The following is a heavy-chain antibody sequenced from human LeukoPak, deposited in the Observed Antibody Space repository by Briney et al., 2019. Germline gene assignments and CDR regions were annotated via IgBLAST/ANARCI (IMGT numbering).Heavy chain of an antibody. CDR3: ARLSRIAAAGAYDYHSMDV. J-gene: IGHJ6*02. CDR2: IFHSGST. V-gene: IGHV4-30-2*02. D-gene: IGHD6-13*01. CDR1: GDSISSGAYS. Sequence: SQTLSLTCVVFGDSISSGAYSWSWIRQPPGKGLEWIGYIFHSGSTFYNPSLKSRVTISVDNSKNQFSLRLSSVTAADTAVYYCARLSRIAAAGAYDYHSMDVWGQGTTVTVSS.